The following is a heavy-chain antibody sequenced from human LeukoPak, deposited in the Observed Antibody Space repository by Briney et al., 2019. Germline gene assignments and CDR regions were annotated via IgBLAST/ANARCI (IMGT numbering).Heavy chain of an antibody. J-gene: IGHJ6*03. Sequence: SETLSLTCAVYGGSFSGYYWSWIRQPPGKGLEWIGEINHSGSTNYNPSLKSRVTISVDTSKNQFSLKLSSVTAADTAVYYCARDRLPYSSGWYGYYYMDVWGKGTTVTVSS. CDR1: GGSFSGYY. V-gene: IGHV4-34*01. CDR3: ARDRLPYSSGWYGYYYMDV. D-gene: IGHD6-19*01. CDR2: INHSGST.